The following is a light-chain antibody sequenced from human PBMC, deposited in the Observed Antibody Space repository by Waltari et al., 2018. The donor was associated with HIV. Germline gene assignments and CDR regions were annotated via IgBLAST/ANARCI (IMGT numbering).Light chain of an antibody. CDR2: GNN. CDR1: SSHIGAVYD. V-gene: IGLV1-40*01. CDR3: QSYDRSLSGSV. Sequence: QSVLTQPPSVSGAPGQRVTISCTGSSSHIGAVYDVPCYQQLPGTAPKLLIYGNNNRPSGVPDRFSGSKSGTSASLAITGLQAEDEADYYCQSYDRSLSGSVFGGGTKLTVL. J-gene: IGLJ2*01.